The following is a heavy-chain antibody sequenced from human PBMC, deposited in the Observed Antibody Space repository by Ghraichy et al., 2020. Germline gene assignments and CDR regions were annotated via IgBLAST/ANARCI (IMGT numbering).Heavy chain of an antibody. D-gene: IGHD3-3*01. CDR3: ARERAITIFGVAYPYYFDY. CDR2: TRNKANSYTT. V-gene: IGHV3-72*01. Sequence: GGSLRLSCAASGFTFSDHYMDWVRQAPGKGLEWVGRTRNKANSYTTEYAASVKGRFTISRDDSKNSLYLQMNSLKTEDTAVYYCARERAITIFGVAYPYYFDYWGQGTLVTVSS. J-gene: IGHJ4*02. CDR1: GFTFSDHY.